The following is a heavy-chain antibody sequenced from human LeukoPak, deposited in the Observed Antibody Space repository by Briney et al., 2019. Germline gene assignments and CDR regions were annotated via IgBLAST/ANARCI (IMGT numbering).Heavy chain of an antibody. J-gene: IGHJ6*04. D-gene: IGHD3/OR15-3a*01. V-gene: IGHV4-4*07. Sequence: SETLSLTCTVSGGSISSYYWSWIRQPAGKGLEWIGRIYTSGSTNYNPSLKSRVTMSVDTSKNQFSLKLSSVTAADTAVYYCARGRTGTSWPAGGMDVWGKGTTVTFSS. CDR2: IYTSGST. CDR3: ARGRTGTSWPAGGMDV. CDR1: GGSISSYY.